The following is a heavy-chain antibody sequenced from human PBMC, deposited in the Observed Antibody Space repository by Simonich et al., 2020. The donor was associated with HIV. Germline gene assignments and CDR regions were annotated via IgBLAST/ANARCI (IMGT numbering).Heavy chain of an antibody. D-gene: IGHD3-10*01. CDR1: GGSFSGYY. J-gene: IGHJ3*02. CDR2: ITYSGRT. V-gene: IGHV4-34*01. Sequence: QVQLQQWGAGLLKSSETLSLTCAVYGGSFSGYYWSWIRQPPGRGLEWLGEITYSGRTNNNPSLKSRVTISVDTSKSQFSLKLKSVTAADTAVYYCAREVGYYPPPLEENNAFDIWGQGTMVTVSS. CDR3: AREVGYYPPPLEENNAFDI.